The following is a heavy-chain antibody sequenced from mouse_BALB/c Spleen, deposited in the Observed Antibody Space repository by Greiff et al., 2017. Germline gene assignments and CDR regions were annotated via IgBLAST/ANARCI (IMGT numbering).Heavy chain of an antibody. CDR2: ISNGGGST. J-gene: IGHJ3*01. V-gene: IGHV5-12-2*01. CDR1: GFTFSSYT. Sequence: EVQLKESGGGLVQPGGSLKLSCAASGFTFSSYTMSWVRQTPEKRLEWVAYISNGGGSTYYPDTVKGRFTISRDNAKNTLYLQMSSLKSEDTAMYYCARPDYGNAWFAYWGQGTLVTVSA. D-gene: IGHD2-1*01. CDR3: ARPDYGNAWFAY.